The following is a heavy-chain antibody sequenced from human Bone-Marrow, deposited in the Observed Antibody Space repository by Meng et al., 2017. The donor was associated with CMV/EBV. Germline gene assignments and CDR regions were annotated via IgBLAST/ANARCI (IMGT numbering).Heavy chain of an antibody. CDR2: ISFEGSNR. CDR3: ARDGMEYNYEYWFDH. V-gene: IGHV3-30*04. CDR1: GFTFSNYG. Sequence: GGSLRLSCEASGFTFSNYGIHYLRQTPGKGLEWVAVISFEGSNRYYAESVRGRFTISRDDAKNTVHLQMNGLRPEDSAVYHCARDGMEYNYEYWFDHWGQGTKVTVAS. J-gene: IGHJ5*02. D-gene: IGHD5-24*01.